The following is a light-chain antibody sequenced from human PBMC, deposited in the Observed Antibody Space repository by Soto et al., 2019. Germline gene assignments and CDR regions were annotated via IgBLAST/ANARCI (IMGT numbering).Light chain of an antibody. J-gene: IGKJ2*01. CDR3: QQYGSSPLYP. V-gene: IGKV3-20*01. CDR1: QSVSSSY. CDR2: GAS. Sequence: DIVLTQSPGTLSLSPGERATLSCRASQSVSSSYLAWYQQKPGQAPRLLIYGASSMATGIPDRFSGSGSGTDFTLTISRLEPEDFAVYYCQQYGSSPLYPFGQGTKLEIK.